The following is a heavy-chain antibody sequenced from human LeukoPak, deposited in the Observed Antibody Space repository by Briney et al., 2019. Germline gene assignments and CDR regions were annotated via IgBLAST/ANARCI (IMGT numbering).Heavy chain of an antibody. Sequence: GESLKISCKGSGYYFPNYWIGWVRQVPGKGLEWMGVIHPGDSNTRYSPSFQGQVTISVDRSISTAYLQWSSLKASDTAMYYCARPYTYYDFWSGLQADAFDIWGQGTMVTVSS. CDR3: ARPYTYYDFWSGLQADAFDI. CDR2: IHPGDSNT. CDR1: GYYFPNYW. D-gene: IGHD3-3*01. J-gene: IGHJ3*02. V-gene: IGHV5-51*01.